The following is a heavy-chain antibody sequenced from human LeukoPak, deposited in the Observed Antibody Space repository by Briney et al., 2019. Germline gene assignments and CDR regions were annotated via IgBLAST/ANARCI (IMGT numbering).Heavy chain of an antibody. CDR1: GGSFSAHY. V-gene: IGHV4-34*01. CDR2: INHSGST. Sequence: PSETLSLTCAVYGGSFSAHYWSWIRQTPGKGLEWIGEINHSGSTNYNPSLRSRVTISVGTSKNQFSLKLSSVTAADTAVYYCARGYGSGSYYDYWGQGTLVSVSS. D-gene: IGHD3-10*01. J-gene: IGHJ4*02. CDR3: ARGYGSGSYYDY.